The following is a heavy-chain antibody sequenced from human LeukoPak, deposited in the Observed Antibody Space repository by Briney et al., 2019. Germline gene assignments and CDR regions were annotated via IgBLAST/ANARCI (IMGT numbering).Heavy chain of an antibody. V-gene: IGHV4-34*01. J-gene: IGHJ4*02. Sequence: SETLSLTCAVYGGSFSGYHWSWIRQPPGKGLEWIGEINHSGSTNYNPSLKSRVTISVDTSKNQFSLKLSSVTAADTAVYYCAGGSLVAARHFDYWGQGTLVTVSS. D-gene: IGHD6-6*01. CDR2: INHSGST. CDR1: GGSFSGYH. CDR3: AGGSLVAARHFDY.